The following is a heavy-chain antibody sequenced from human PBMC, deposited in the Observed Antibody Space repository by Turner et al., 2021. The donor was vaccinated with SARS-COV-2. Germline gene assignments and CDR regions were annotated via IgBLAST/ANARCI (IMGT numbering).Heavy chain of an antibody. CDR2: ISSSETV. Sequence: EVHLEESGVGMVQPGGSLRLSCAACGFIFSNYEMNWVRQAPGKGLEWVAYISSSETVYYAESVKGRFTISRENVKNSVYLQMDSLRAEDTALYYCTRDSGSPGFDYWGRGTLVRVSS. D-gene: IGHD3-10*01. V-gene: IGHV3-48*03. CDR1: GFIFSNYE. J-gene: IGHJ4*02. CDR3: TRDSGSPGFDY.